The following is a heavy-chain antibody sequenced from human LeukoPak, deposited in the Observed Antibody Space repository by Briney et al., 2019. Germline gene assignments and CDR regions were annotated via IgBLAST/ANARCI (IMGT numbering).Heavy chain of an antibody. D-gene: IGHD1-26*01. CDR3: ARSGGSGSYYVYYFDY. J-gene: IGHJ4*02. Sequence: ASVKVSCKASGGTFSSYAISWVRQAPGQGLEWMGRIIPILGIANYAQKFQGRVTITADKSTSTAYMELSSLRSEDTAVYYCARSGGSGSYYVYYFDYWGQGTLVTVSS. CDR1: GGTFSSYA. V-gene: IGHV1-69*04. CDR2: IIPILGIA.